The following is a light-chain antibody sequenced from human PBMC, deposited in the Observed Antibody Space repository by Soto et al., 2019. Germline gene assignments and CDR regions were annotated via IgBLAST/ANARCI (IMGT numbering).Light chain of an antibody. J-gene: IGLJ1*01. CDR1: SSDIGGYNY. V-gene: IGLV2-14*01. CDR2: EVS. CDR3: SSYTSSSTYV. Sequence: QSALTQPASVSGSPGQSITISCTGTSSDIGGYNYVSWYQQHPGKAPKLMIYEVSNRPSGVSNRFPGSKSGNTASLTISGLQAEDEANYYCSSYTSSSTYVFGTGTKVTVL.